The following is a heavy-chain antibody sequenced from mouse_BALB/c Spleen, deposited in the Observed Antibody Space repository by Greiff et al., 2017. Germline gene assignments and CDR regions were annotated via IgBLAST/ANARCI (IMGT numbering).Heavy chain of an antibody. CDR3: ARTYGSSSYWYFDV. D-gene: IGHD1-1*01. Sequence: EVKLQESGPGLVKPSQSLSLTCTVTGYSITSDYAWNWIRQFPGNKLEWMGYISYSGSTSYNPSLKSRISITRDTSKNQFFLQLNSVTTEDTATYYCARTYGSSSYWYFDVWGAGTTVTVSS. CDR1: GYSITSDYA. J-gene: IGHJ1*01. CDR2: ISYSGST. V-gene: IGHV3-2*02.